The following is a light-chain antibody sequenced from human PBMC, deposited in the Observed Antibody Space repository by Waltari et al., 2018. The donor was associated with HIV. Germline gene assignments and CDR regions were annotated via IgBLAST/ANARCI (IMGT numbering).Light chain of an antibody. Sequence: QSALPQPASVSGSPGQSITLSCTGTSSDVGGYNYVPWYQQHPGKAPKLMIYEVSNRPSGVSNRFSGSKSGNTASLTISGLQAEDEADYYCSSYTSSSTYVVFGGGTKLTVL. CDR3: SSYTSSSTYVV. CDR2: EVS. J-gene: IGLJ2*01. CDR1: SSDVGGYNY. V-gene: IGLV2-14*01.